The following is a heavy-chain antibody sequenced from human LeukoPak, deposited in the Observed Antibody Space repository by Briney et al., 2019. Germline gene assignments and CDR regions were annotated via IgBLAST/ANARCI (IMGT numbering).Heavy chain of an antibody. CDR2: ISYSGST. Sequence: SETLSLTCTVSGGSISSSSYYWGWIRQPPGKGLEWVGSISYSGSTYYNPSLKSRVTISVDTSKNQFSLKLSSATAADTAVYYCARDKTKQLVPTGFDPWGQGTLVTVSS. CDR3: ARDKTKQLVPTGFDP. D-gene: IGHD6-6*01. J-gene: IGHJ5*02. V-gene: IGHV4-39*07. CDR1: GGSISSSSYY.